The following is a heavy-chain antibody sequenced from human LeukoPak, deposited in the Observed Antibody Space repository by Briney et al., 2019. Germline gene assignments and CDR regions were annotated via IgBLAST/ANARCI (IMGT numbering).Heavy chain of an antibody. D-gene: IGHD3/OR15-3a*01. J-gene: IGHJ3*02. CDR3: ATDPPLPLEDLDAFDI. Sequence: ASVKVSCKVSGYTLTELSMHWVRQAPGKGLEWMGGFDPEDGETIYAQKFQGRVTMTEDTSTDTAYMELSSLRSGDTAVYYCATDPPLPLEDLDAFDIWGQGTMVTVSS. CDR1: GYTLTELS. V-gene: IGHV1-24*01. CDR2: FDPEDGET.